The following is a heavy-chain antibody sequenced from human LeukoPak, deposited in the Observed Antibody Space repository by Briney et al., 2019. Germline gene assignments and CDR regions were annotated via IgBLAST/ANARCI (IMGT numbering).Heavy chain of an antibody. J-gene: IGHJ6*02. Sequence: PGGSLRLSCAASGFTSSSYGMHWVRQAPGKGLEWVAVIWYDGDNKYYADSVKGRFTISRDNSKNTLYLQMNSLRAEDTAVYYCARDGIAAAGQYYCYGMDVWGQGTTVTVSS. CDR1: GFTSSSYG. CDR2: IWYDGDNK. CDR3: ARDGIAAAGQYYCYGMDV. V-gene: IGHV3-33*01. D-gene: IGHD6-13*01.